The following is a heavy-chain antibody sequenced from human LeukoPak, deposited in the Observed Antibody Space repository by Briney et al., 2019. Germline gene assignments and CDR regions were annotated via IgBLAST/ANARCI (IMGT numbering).Heavy chain of an antibody. Sequence: SETLSLTCTVSGGSISSSNYYWGWIRQPPGKGLECIGSIYYSGSSYYNPSLKSRVTISVDTSKNQFSLKLSSVTAADTAVYYCARQVLLWFGELVYYYYMDVWGKGTTVTISS. D-gene: IGHD3-10*01. CDR1: GGSISSSNYY. J-gene: IGHJ6*03. CDR3: ARQVLLWFGELVYYYYMDV. V-gene: IGHV4-39*01. CDR2: IYYSGSS.